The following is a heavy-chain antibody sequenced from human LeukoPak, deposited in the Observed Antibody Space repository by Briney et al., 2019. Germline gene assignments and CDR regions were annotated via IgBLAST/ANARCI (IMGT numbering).Heavy chain of an antibody. D-gene: IGHD3-16*01. CDR1: GGSISSGSYY. J-gene: IGHJ5*02. CDR3: ARDFRGVDP. V-gene: IGHV4-61*02. Sequence: TLSLTCTVSGGSISSGSYYWSWIRQPAGKGLEWIGRIYTSGSTNYNPSLKSRVTMSVDASKNQFSLKLSSVTAADTAVYYCARDFRGVDPWGQGTLVTVSS. CDR2: IYTSGST.